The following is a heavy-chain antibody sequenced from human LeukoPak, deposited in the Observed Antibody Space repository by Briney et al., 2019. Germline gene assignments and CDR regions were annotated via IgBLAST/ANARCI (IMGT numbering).Heavy chain of an antibody. D-gene: IGHD3-10*01. J-gene: IGHJ4*02. CDR3: AKDVSGYYGSGIWPWYFDY. Sequence: GGSLRLSCAASGFTFSGYPIHWVRQAPGKGLEWVAVISYDGSNKYYADSVKGRFTISRDNSKNTLYLQMNSLRAEDTAVYYCAKDVSGYYGSGIWPWYFDYWGQGTLVTVSS. CDR2: ISYDGSNK. V-gene: IGHV3-30-3*02. CDR1: GFTFSGYP.